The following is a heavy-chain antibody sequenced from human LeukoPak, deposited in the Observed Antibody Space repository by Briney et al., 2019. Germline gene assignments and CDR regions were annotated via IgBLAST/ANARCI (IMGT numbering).Heavy chain of an antibody. J-gene: IGHJ6*03. CDR1: GFTFSNYG. V-gene: IGHV3-30*18. Sequence: GGSLRLSCAASGFTFSNYGMHWVRQAPGKGLEWVAVISYDGSNKYYADSVKGRFTISIDNSKNTLYLQMNSLRAEDTAVYYCAKGHYMDVWGKGTTVTVSS. CDR2: ISYDGSNK. CDR3: AKGHYMDV.